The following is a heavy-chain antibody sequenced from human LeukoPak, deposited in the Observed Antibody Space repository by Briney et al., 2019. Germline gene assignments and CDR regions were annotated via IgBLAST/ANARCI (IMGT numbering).Heavy chain of an antibody. CDR1: GGSFSGYY. CDR3: ARSYGDYRYYYYYMDV. V-gene: IGHV4-34*01. J-gene: IGHJ6*03. Sequence: SETLSLTCAVYGGSFSGYYWSWIRQPPGKGLEWIGEINHSGSTNYNPSLKSRVTISVDTSKNQFSLKLSSVTAADTAVYYCARSYGDYRYYYYYMDVWGKGTTVTISS. CDR2: INHSGST. D-gene: IGHD4-17*01.